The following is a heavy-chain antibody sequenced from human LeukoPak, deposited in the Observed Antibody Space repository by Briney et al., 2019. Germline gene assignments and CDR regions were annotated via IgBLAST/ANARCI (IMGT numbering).Heavy chain of an antibody. V-gene: IGHV3-30*02. Sequence: GGSLRLSCAGSGFSFSSYGMHWVRQAPGKGLEWMAFIRSDGSNKYYADSVKGRFTISRDNSKNTLYLQMNSLRAEDTAVYYCARILDSAWGELGYWGQGTLVIVSS. J-gene: IGHJ4*02. CDR1: GFSFSSYG. CDR3: ARILDSAWGELGY. D-gene: IGHD6-19*01. CDR2: IRSDGSNK.